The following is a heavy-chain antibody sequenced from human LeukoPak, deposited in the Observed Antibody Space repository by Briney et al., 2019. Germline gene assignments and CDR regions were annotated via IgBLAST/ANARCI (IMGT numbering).Heavy chain of an antibody. CDR3: ARVYDYVWGSYPNFDY. CDR1: GFTFSSYW. Sequence: GGSLRLSCAASGFTFSSYWMHWVRHAPGKGLVWVSRINTDGSSTSYADSVKGRFTISRDNAKNTLYLQMNSLRAEDTAVYYCARVYDYVWGSYPNFDYWGQGTLVTVSS. J-gene: IGHJ4*02. CDR2: INTDGSST. D-gene: IGHD3-16*02. V-gene: IGHV3-74*01.